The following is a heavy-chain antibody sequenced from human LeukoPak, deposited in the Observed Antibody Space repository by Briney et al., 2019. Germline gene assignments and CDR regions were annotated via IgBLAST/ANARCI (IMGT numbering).Heavy chain of an antibody. V-gene: IGHV4-34*01. CDR1: GGSFSGYY. CDR2: INHSGST. J-gene: IGHJ4*02. CDR3: ARGWNDLDY. Sequence: SETLSLTCAVYGGSFSGYYWSWIRQPPGKGLEWIGEINHSGSTNYNPSRKRRVTISVDTSKNQFSLKLSSVTAADTAVYYCARGWNDLDYWGQGTLVTVSS. D-gene: IGHD1-1*01.